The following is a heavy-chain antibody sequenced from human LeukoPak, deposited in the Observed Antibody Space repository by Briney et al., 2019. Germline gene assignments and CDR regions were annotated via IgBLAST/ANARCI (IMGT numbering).Heavy chain of an antibody. D-gene: IGHD2-2*01. V-gene: IGHV3-15*01. CDR2: IKSKTDGGTT. Sequence: GESLKISCKGSGYSFTSYWIGWVRQAPGKGLEWVGRIKSKTDGGTTDYAAPVKGRFTISRDDSKNTLYLQMNSLKTEDTAVYYCTTDSSTDYWGQGTLVTVSS. CDR3: TTDSSTDY. J-gene: IGHJ4*02. CDR1: GYSFTSYW.